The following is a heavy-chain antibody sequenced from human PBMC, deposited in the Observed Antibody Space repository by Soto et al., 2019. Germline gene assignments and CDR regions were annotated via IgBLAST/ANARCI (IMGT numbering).Heavy chain of an antibody. CDR3: ANLLAYCGGDCYSR. CDR2: ISGSGDRT. J-gene: IGHJ4*02. Sequence: EVQLLESGGGLVQPEGSLRLSCAASGFSFGSYGMSWVRQAPGKGLEWVSAISGSGDRTYYADSVKGRFTISRDNSKNTLYLQMNSLRAEDTAVYYCANLLAYCGGDCYSRWGQGTLVTVSS. D-gene: IGHD2-21*02. CDR1: GFSFGSYG. V-gene: IGHV3-23*01.